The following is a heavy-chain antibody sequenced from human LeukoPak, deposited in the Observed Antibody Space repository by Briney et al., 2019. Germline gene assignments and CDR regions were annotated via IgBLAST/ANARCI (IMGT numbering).Heavy chain of an antibody. J-gene: IGHJ4*02. V-gene: IGHV1-8*01. CDR3: ARAANDYDFWSGLIGGPYFDY. D-gene: IGHD3-3*01. CDR2: MNPNSGNR. CDR1: GYTFTSFQ. Sequence: ASVKVSCKVSGYTFTSFQINWVRQASGQGLEWMGWMNPNSGNRGYAQKFQGRVTMTRNTSINTAYMELSSLRSEDTAVYYCARAANDYDFWSGLIGGPYFDYWGQGTLVTVSS.